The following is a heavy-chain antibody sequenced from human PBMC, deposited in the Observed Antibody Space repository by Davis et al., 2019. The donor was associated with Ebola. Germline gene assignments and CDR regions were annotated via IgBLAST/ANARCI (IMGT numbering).Heavy chain of an antibody. V-gene: IGHV1-69*13. CDR2: IIPTSGTA. J-gene: IGHJ4*02. Sequence: SVQVSCKASGYTFTSYDINSVRQATGQGLEWMGGIIPTSGTANYAQKFQGRVTFTADESTNTAYMELSGLTSADTAVYYCARDTRGGMIVVGRNYYFDFWGQGTLVTVSA. CDR3: ARDTRGGMIVVGRNYYFDF. CDR1: GYTFTSYD. D-gene: IGHD3-22*01.